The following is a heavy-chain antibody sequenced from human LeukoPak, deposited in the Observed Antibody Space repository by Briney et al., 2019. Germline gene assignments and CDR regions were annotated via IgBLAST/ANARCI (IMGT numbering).Heavy chain of an antibody. D-gene: IGHD3-22*01. Sequence: SETLSLTCTVSGGSISSSSYYWGRLRQPQGMELVWIGSIYYSGSTYYNPSLKSRVTISVDTYKNQFSLKLSSVTAADTAVYYCARHRMYYYDSSGRGVADAFDIWGQGTMVTVSS. CDR1: GGSISSSSYY. V-gene: IGHV4-39*01. J-gene: IGHJ3*02. CDR2: IYYSGST. CDR3: ARHRMYYYDSSGRGVADAFDI.